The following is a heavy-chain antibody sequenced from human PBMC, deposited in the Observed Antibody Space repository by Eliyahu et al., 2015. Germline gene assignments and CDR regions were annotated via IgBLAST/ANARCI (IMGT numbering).Heavy chain of an antibody. CDR2: TYYASKWFY. CDR1: GAVSPATPLL. V-gene: IGHV6-1*01. D-gene: IGHD4/OR15-4a*01. CDR3: ARGVPRFFDL. Sequence: QVELQQSGPGLVKPSQTLSLTVPSPGAVSPATPLLWTGTSHPPPRGLEWLGRTYYASKWFYEYAVSVKSRITITPDTSKNQFSLQLNSVTPEDTALYYCARGVPRFFDLWGRGTQVTVSS. J-gene: IGHJ2*01.